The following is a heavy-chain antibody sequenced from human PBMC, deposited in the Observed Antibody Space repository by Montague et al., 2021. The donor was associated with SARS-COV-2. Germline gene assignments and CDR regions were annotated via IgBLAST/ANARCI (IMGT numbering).Heavy chain of an antibody. J-gene: IGHJ6*03. D-gene: IGHD1-14*01. CDR3: ARDWSRNLDV. V-gene: IGHV3-11*05. CDR1: GFTFSDYY. CDR2: ISSSITYT. Sequence: YLSLSFSASGFTFSDYYMSWIRQAPGKGLEWVAYISSSITYTRYADSVKGRFTISRDNAKNSLYLQMNSLRAEDTAVYYCARDWSRNLDVWGKGTTVTVSS.